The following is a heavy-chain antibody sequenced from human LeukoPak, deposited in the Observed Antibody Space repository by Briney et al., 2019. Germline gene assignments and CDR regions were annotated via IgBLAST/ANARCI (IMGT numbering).Heavy chain of an antibody. CDR1: GGSFSGYY. CDR3: ARGRRAESDITMAQGCIDY. J-gene: IGHJ4*02. D-gene: IGHD3-10*01. CDR2: INHSGST. Sequence: SETLSLTCAVYGGSFSGYYWSWIRQPPGKGLEWIGEINHSGSTNYNPSLKSRVTISVDTSKNQFSLKLSSVTAADTAVYYCARGRRAESDITMAQGCIDYWGQGTLVTVPS. V-gene: IGHV4-34*01.